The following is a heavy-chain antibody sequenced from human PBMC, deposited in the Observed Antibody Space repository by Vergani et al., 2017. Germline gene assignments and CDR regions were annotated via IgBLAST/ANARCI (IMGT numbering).Heavy chain of an antibody. CDR3: ARALGCCSSTSCYRSGYYYYGMDV. CDR1: GGSISSGDYY. Sequence: QVQLQESGPGLVKPSQTLSLTCTVSGGSISSGDYYWSWIRQPPGKGLEWIGYIYYSGSTYYNPSLKSRVTISVDTSKNQFSLKLSSVTAADTAVYYCARALGCCSSTSCYRSGYYYYGMDVWGQGTTVTVSS. D-gene: IGHD2-2*01. CDR2: IYYSGST. J-gene: IGHJ6*02. V-gene: IGHV4-30-4*08.